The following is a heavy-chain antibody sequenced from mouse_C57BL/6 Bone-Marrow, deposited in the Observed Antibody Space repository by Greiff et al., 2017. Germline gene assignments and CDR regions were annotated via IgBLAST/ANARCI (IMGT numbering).Heavy chain of an antibody. CDR2: ISSGSSTI. CDR3: ATGTYYAMDY. CDR1: GFTFSDYG. V-gene: IGHV5-17*01. Sequence: EVKLQESGGGLVKPGGSLKLSCAASGFTFSDYGMHWVRQAPEKGLEWVAYISSGSSTIYYADTVKGRFTISRDNAKNTLFLQMTSLRSEDTAMYYCATGTYYAMDYWGQGTSVTVSS. D-gene: IGHD4-1*01. J-gene: IGHJ4*01.